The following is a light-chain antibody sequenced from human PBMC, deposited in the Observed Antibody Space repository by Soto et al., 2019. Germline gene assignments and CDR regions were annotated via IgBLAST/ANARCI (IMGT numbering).Light chain of an antibody. CDR1: QGISNY. V-gene: IGKV1-27*01. CDR3: QKYNNAPPWT. Sequence: DIQMTQSPSSLSASVGDRVTITCRASQGISNYLAWYQQKPGKVPKLLIYAASTLQSGVPSRFSGSGYATDFTLTISSLQPEDVATYFCQKYNNAPPWTVGQGTKVEIK. CDR2: AAS. J-gene: IGKJ1*01.